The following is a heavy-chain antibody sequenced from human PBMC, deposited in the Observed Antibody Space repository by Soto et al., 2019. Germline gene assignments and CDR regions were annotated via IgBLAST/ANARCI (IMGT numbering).Heavy chain of an antibody. V-gene: IGHV3-30-3*01. J-gene: IGHJ4*02. D-gene: IGHD5-18*01. CDR1: GFTFSSYA. Sequence: QVQLVESGGGVVQPGRSLRLSCAASGFTFSSYAMRWVRQAPGKGLEWVAVISYDGSNKYYADSVKGRFTISRDNSKNTLYLQMNSLRAEDTAVYYCATGGVDTAMVVSDYWGQGTLVTVSS. CDR3: ATGGVDTAMVVSDY. CDR2: ISYDGSNK.